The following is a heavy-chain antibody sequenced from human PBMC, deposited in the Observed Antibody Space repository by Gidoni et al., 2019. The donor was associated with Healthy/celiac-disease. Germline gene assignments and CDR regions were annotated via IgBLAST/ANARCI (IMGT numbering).Heavy chain of an antibody. V-gene: IGHV4-39*07. J-gene: IGHJ4*02. CDR2: IYYSGST. CDR3: ARDQNFDWLPEDQTVFDY. D-gene: IGHD3-9*01. Sequence: GLEWIGSIYYSGSTYYNPSLKSRVTISVDTSKNQFSLKLSSVTAADTAVYYCARDQNFDWLPEDQTVFDYWGQGTLVTVSS.